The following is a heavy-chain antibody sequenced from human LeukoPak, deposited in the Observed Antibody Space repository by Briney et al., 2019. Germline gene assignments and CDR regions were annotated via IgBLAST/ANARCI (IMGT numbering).Heavy chain of an antibody. V-gene: IGHV1-2*02. CDR1: GYTFTSYG. CDR2: INPNSGGT. D-gene: IGHD3-3*01. J-gene: IGHJ6*03. Sequence: ASVKVSCKASGYTFTSYGISWVRQAPGQGLEWMGWINPNSGGTNYAQKFQGRVTMTRDTSISTAYMELSRLRSDDTAVYYCARVKGSDYDFWSGYYPYYYYMDVWGKGTTVTVSS. CDR3: ARVKGSDYDFWSGYYPYYYYMDV.